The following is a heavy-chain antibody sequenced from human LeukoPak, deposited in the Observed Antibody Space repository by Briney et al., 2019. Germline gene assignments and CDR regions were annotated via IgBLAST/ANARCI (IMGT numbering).Heavy chain of an antibody. V-gene: IGHV3-30*18. D-gene: IGHD2-2*01. CDR3: AKDFSSRYYYGMDV. CDR1: GFTFSSYW. Sequence: TGGSLRLSCAASGFTFSSYWMSWVRQAPGKGLEWVAVISYDGSNKYYADSVKGRFTISRDNSKNTLYLQMNSLRAEDTAVYYCAKDFSSRYYYGMDVWGQGTTVTVSS. CDR2: ISYDGSNK. J-gene: IGHJ6*02.